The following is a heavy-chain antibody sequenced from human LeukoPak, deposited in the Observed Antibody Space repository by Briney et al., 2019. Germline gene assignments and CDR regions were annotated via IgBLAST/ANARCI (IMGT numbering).Heavy chain of an antibody. CDR1: GGPISSDY. CDR3: ARDSDHYYGPDSGSGSKNYFDY. D-gene: IGHD3-10*01. V-gene: IGHV4-59*01. CDR2: IYYSGSA. J-gene: IGHJ4*02. Sequence: PSETLSLTCTASGGPISSDYWSWIRQPPGKGLEWIGYIYYSGSANYNPSLKSRVTMSVDTSKNQFSLKLSSVTAADTAVYYCARDSDHYYGPDSGSGSKNYFDYWGQGTLVTVSS.